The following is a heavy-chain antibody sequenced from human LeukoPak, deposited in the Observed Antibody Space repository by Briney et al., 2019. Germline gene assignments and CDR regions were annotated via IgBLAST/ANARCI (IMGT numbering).Heavy chain of an antibody. J-gene: IGHJ1*01. CDR2: ISSSSSYI. CDR3: ANFHCSSTSCHLSGYFQH. CDR1: GFTFSSYS. D-gene: IGHD2-2*01. V-gene: IGHV3-21*01. Sequence: GGSLRLSCAASGFTFSSYSINWVRQAPGKGLEWVSSISSSSSYIYYADSVKGRFTISRDNAKNSLYLQMNSLRAEDTAVYYCANFHCSSTSCHLSGYFQHWGQGTLVTVSS.